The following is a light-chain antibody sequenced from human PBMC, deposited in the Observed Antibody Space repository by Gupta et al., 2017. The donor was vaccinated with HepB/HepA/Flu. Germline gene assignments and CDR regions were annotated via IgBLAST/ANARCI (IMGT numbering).Light chain of an antibody. Sequence: IQLTQSPSSPSAFIGDRVAITCRASQDIRNDVSWYQQKPGKAPKLLIFAGSSLQSGVPSRFSGSGSGTDFTLTISSLQPEDFATYYCIQDVTYPPTFGQGTKVEVK. J-gene: IGKJ1*01. CDR1: QDIRND. V-gene: IGKV1-6*01. CDR3: IQDVTYPPT. CDR2: AGS.